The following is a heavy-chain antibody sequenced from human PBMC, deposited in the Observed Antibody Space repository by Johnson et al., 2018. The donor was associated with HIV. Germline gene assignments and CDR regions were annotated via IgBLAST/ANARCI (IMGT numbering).Heavy chain of an antibody. CDR3: ARVRRGYGDYLGTAAQFDFDI. CDR2: ISYDGSNK. V-gene: IGHV3-30*14. D-gene: IGHD5-12*01. J-gene: IGHJ3*02. CDR1: GFTFSSYA. Sequence: QVQLVESGGGVVQPGRSLRLSCAASGFTFSSYAMHWVRQAPGKGLEWVAVISYDGSNKYYADPVKGRLTISRDTSKNTVYLQMNSLRTEDTAVYYCARVRRGYGDYLGTAAQFDFDIWGQGTMVTVAS.